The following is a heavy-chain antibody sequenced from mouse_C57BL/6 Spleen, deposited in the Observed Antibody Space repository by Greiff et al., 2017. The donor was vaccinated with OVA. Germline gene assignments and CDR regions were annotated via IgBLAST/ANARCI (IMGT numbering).Heavy chain of an antibody. J-gene: IGHJ4*01. D-gene: IGHD1-1*01. CDR3: ARVVDYAMDY. CDR2: IYPGDGDT. V-gene: IGHV1-82*01. Sequence: QVQLQQSGPELVKPGASVKISCKASGYAFSSSWMNWVKQRPGKGLEWIGRIYPGDGDTNYNGKFKGKATLTADKSSSTAYMQLSSLTSEDSAVYFCARVVDYAMDYWGQGTSVTVSS. CDR1: GYAFSSSW.